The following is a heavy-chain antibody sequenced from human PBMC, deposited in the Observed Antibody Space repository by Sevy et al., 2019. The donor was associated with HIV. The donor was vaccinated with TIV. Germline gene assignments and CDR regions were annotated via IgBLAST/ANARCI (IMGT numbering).Heavy chain of an antibody. Sequence: GGSLRLSCVASGFSFSLYAMSWVRQAPGKGLEWFSAISGGGGSTYYADSVKGRFTISRDTSKNTLSLQMTSLRAEDTAVYYCAKEGTWYGRDYFDYWGQGTLVTVSS. CDR1: GFSFSLYA. J-gene: IGHJ4*02. CDR2: ISGGGGST. D-gene: IGHD6-13*01. V-gene: IGHV3-23*01. CDR3: AKEGTWYGRDYFDY.